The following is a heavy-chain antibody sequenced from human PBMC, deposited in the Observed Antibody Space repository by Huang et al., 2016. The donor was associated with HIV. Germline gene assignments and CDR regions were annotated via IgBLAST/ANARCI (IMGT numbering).Heavy chain of an antibody. CDR3: TRAVTYYDSSGYSSPNYYFDS. CDR2: RDTSGST. J-gene: IGHJ4*02. V-gene: IGHV4-4*07. CDR1: GGAVRDYY. D-gene: IGHD3-22*01. Sequence: QVQLQESGPGLVKPSETLALTCTVSGGAVRDYYWSWIRQSAGKGLEFLGRRDTSGSTNYNPALRRRLSMSADTSKNQFSLKLTSLTAADTAVYFCTRAVTYYDSSGYSSPNYYFDSWGQGTLITVSS.